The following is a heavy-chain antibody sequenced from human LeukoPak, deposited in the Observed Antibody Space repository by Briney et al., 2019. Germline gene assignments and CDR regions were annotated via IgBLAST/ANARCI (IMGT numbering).Heavy chain of an antibody. D-gene: IGHD4-17*01. CDR1: GFTFSSYE. J-gene: IGHJ4*02. CDR3: ARGISHDYAIDY. CDR2: ISSSGSTI. V-gene: IGHV3-48*03. Sequence: GGSLRLSCAASGFTFSSYEMNWVRQAPGKGLEWVSYISSSGSTIYYADSVKGRFTISRDNAKNSLYLQMNSLRAEDTAVYYCARGISHDYAIDYWGQGTLVTVSS.